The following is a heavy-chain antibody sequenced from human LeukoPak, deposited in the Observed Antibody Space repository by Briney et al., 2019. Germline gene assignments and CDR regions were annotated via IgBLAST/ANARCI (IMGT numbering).Heavy chain of an antibody. Sequence: GGSLRLSCETSAVIFSSLSLNWVSQPPGKGLEWLSYISASSRTTYYADSVKGRFIVSRDNAKNSLFLQMDSLRADDTALYYCASQSSGSSTRAPDFWGQGTVVTVSS. J-gene: IGHJ4*02. CDR3: ASQSSGSSTRAPDF. D-gene: IGHD1-26*01. V-gene: IGHV3-48*04. CDR1: AVIFSSLS. CDR2: ISASSRTT.